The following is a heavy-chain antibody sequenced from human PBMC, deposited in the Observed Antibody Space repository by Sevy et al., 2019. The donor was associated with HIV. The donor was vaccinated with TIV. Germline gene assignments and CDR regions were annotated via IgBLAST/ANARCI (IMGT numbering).Heavy chain of an antibody. CDR3: ARRQTARSQNKAAGATGMKGEFDY. CDR1: GFTFSSYS. Sequence: GGSLRLSCAASGFTFSSYSMNWVRQAPGKGLEWVSSISSSSSYIYYADSVKGRFTISRDNAKNSLYLQMNSLRAEDTAVYYCARRQTARSQNKAAGATGMKGEFDYWGQGTLVTVSS. D-gene: IGHD1-1*01. V-gene: IGHV3-21*01. CDR2: ISSSSSYI. J-gene: IGHJ4*02.